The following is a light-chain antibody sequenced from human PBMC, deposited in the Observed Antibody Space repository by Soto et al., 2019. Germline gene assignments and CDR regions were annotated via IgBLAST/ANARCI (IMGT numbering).Light chain of an antibody. Sequence: ELVLTQSPGTLSLSPGERATLSFRASQSVRSERLAWYQHKRGQAPRLVIFDASSRATGIPERFSGSGSGTDFTLTITRLEPEDFAVYFCQQYDVSPITFGLGTRLEIK. CDR1: QSVRSER. CDR2: DAS. CDR3: QQYDVSPIT. V-gene: IGKV3-20*01. J-gene: IGKJ5*01.